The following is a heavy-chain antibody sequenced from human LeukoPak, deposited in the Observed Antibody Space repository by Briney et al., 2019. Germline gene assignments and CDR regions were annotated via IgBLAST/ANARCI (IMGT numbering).Heavy chain of an antibody. CDR2: INSDGSST. CDR1: GFTFSSYW. J-gene: IGHJ4*02. CDR3: ARDDYGGNSDLDY. Sequence: GGSLRLSYAASGFTFSSYWMHWVRQAPGKGLVWVSRINSDGSSTSYADSLKGRFNISRDNAKNTLYLQMNSLRAEDTAVYYCARDDYGGNSDLDYWGQGTLVTVSS. D-gene: IGHD4-23*01. V-gene: IGHV3-74*01.